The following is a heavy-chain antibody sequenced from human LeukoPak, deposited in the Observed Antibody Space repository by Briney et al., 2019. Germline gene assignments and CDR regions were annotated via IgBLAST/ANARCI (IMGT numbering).Heavy chain of an antibody. D-gene: IGHD2-2*01. Sequence: GAPVKVSCKASGYTFTFNYMHWVRQAPGQGLEWKGWINPNSGGTNYAQKFQGRVTMTRDTSISTAYMELSRLRSDDTAVYYCARAPYCSSTSCYVAVTPWFDPWGQGTLVTVSS. CDR2: INPNSGGT. V-gene: IGHV1-2*02. CDR3: ARAPYCSSTSCYVAVTPWFDP. J-gene: IGHJ5*02. CDR1: GYTFTFNY.